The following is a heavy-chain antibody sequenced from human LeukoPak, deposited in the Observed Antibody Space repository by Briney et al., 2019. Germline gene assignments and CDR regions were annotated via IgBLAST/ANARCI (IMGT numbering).Heavy chain of an antibody. D-gene: IGHD3-3*01. J-gene: IGHJ3*02. CDR1: GDSITSSIYY. Sequence: SETLSLTCTVSGDSITSSIYYWGWIRQPPGKGLEWIGSVYFTGNTYYNASLKSRVTISVDTSENQFSLKLSSVAAADTAMYYCARHGVNHYSSWSGNRDAFDIWATGQWSPSLQ. CDR2: VYFTGNT. CDR3: ARHGVNHYSSWSGNRDAFDI. V-gene: IGHV4-39*01.